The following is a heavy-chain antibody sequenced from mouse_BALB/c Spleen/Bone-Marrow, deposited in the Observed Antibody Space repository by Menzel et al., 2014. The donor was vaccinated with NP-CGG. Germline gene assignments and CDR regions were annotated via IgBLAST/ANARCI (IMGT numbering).Heavy chain of an antibody. CDR3: ARDGDYDEGYAMDY. J-gene: IGHJ4*01. D-gene: IGHD2-4*01. CDR2: INPGSGGT. CDR1: GYAFTNYL. V-gene: IGHV1-54*01. Sequence: VQLVESGAELVRPGTSVKVSCKASGYAFTNYLIEWVKQRPGQGLEWIGAINPGSGGTNYNEKFKGKATLTADKSSSNAYMQLSSLTSDDSAVYFCARDGDYDEGYAMDYWGQGTSVTVSS.